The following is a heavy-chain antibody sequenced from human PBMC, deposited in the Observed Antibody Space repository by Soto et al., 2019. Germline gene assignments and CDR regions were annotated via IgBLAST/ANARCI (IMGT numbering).Heavy chain of an antibody. CDR1: GFTFSSYA. D-gene: IGHD2-21*02. CDR3: AKGLSAFSGGDCQSRIRDY. V-gene: IGHV3-23*01. Sequence: EVQLLESGGGLVQPGGSLKRACAASGFTFSSYAMSWVRQAPGKGLEWVSIISGDGSSTHHADSVKGRITISRDNSKNTLYLQMNSLRAEDTAVYYCAKGLSAFSGGDCQSRIRDYWGQGTLVTVSS. J-gene: IGHJ4*02. CDR2: ISGDGSST.